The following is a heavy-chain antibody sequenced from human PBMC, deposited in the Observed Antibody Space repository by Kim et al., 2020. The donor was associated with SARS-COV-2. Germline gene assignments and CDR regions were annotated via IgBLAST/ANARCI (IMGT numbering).Heavy chain of an antibody. V-gene: IGHV3-15*01. J-gene: IGHJ4*02. CDR2: IKSSSDGGTA. CDR1: GFTFSHAW. CDR3: ATDAGATHYLDY. D-gene: IGHD1-26*01. Sequence: GGSLRLSCAVSGFTFSHAWMTWVRQAPGKGLEWVGHIKSSSDGGTADYATPVKGRFTISRDDSKNLVFLQMNNLKTEDTALYYCATDAGATHYLDYWGQGNLVSVSS.